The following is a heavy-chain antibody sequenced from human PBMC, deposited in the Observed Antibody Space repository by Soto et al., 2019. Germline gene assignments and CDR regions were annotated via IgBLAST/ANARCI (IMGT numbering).Heavy chain of an antibody. J-gene: IGHJ4*02. Sequence: QVQLQQWGAGLLKPSETLSLTCAVYGGSFSGYYWSWIRQPPGKGLEWIGEINHSGSTNYNPSLKSRVTISVDTSKIQFSLKLSSVTAADTAVYYCARHGYCSGGSCYKRYDYWGQGTLVTVSS. CDR2: INHSGST. CDR3: ARHGYCSGGSCYKRYDY. CDR1: GGSFSGYY. V-gene: IGHV4-34*01. D-gene: IGHD2-15*01.